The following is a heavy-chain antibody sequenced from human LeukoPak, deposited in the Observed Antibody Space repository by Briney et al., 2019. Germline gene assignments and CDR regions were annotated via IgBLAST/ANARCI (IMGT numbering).Heavy chain of an antibody. CDR1: GGSISISSYY. CDR3: ARHTHYYDVLTGYYRRRLDY. Sequence: PSETLSLTCTVSGGSISISSYYRGWVRQPPGKGLEWIANIDYSGTAYYSPSLKSRVTISVDTSKHHFSLRLGPVTAADTALYYCARHTHYYDVLTGYYRRRLDYWGQGTLVTVSS. V-gene: IGHV4-39*01. CDR2: IDYSGTA. J-gene: IGHJ4*02. D-gene: IGHD3-9*01.